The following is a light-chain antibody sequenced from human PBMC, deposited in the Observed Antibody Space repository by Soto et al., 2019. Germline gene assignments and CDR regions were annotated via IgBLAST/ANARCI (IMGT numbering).Light chain of an antibody. J-gene: IGLJ2*01. V-gene: IGLV2-11*01. CDR1: SSDVGGYDY. Sequence: QSVLTQPRSVSGSLGQSVTISCTGTSSDVGGYDYVSWFQQHPGKAPKLIIYDVSQRPSGVPGRFSGSKSGNSASLTISGLQAEDEANYYCCSYAGRKTLLFGGGTKLTVL. CDR3: CSYAGRKTLL. CDR2: DVS.